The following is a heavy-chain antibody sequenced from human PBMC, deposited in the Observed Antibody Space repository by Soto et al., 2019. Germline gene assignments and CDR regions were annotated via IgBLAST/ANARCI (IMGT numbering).Heavy chain of an antibody. CDR1: GGSFSGYY. CDR2: INHSGST. J-gene: IGHJ6*02. D-gene: IGHD3-22*01. V-gene: IGHV4-34*01. CDR3: ASSPEYDLQTYYYDSSGPPGMDV. Sequence: SETLSLTCAVYGGSFSGYYWSWIRQPPGKGLEWSGEINHSGSTNYNPSLKSRVTISVDTSKNQFSLKLSSVTAADTAVYYCASSPEYDLQTYYYDSSGPPGMDVWGQGTTVTVSS.